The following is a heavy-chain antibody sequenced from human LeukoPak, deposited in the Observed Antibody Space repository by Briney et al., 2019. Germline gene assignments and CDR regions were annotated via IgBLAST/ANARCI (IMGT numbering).Heavy chain of an antibody. CDR2: FDPEDGET. D-gene: IGHD5-18*01. V-gene: IGHV1-24*01. J-gene: IGHJ4*02. CDR1: GYTLTELS. CDR3: ATNHFRYSYGDRDY. Sequence: RASVKVSCKVSGYTLTELSMHWVRQAPGKGLEWMGGFDPEDGETIYAQKFQGRVTMTEDTSTDTAYMELSSLRSEDTAVYYCATNHFRYSYGDRDYWGQGTLVTVSS.